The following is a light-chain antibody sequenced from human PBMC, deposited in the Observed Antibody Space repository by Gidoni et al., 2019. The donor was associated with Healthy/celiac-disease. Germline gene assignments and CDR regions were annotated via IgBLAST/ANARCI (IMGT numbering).Light chain of an antibody. J-gene: IGLJ1*01. CDR3: SSYTSSSTYV. CDR1: SSDVGGYNY. V-gene: IGLV2-14*01. Sequence: QSALTQPASVSGSPGPSITISCPGTSSDVGGYNYVSWYQKHPGKAPKLMIYEVSNRPSGVSNRFSGSKSGNTASLTISGLQAEDEADYYCSSYTSSSTYVFGTGTKVTVL. CDR2: EVS.